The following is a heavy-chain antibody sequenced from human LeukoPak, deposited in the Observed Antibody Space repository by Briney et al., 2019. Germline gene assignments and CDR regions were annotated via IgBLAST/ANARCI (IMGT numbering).Heavy chain of an antibody. CDR3: ARRIVVVPAARYYYMDV. CDR1: GYTFAGYY. V-gene: IGHV1-2*02. CDR2: INPNSGGT. D-gene: IGHD2-2*01. J-gene: IGHJ6*03. Sequence: VASVKVSCKASGYTFAGYYMHWVRQAPGQGLEWMGWINPNSGGTNYAQKFQGRVTMTRDTSISTAYTELSRLRSDDTAVYYCARRIVVVPAARYYYMDVWGKGTTVTVSS.